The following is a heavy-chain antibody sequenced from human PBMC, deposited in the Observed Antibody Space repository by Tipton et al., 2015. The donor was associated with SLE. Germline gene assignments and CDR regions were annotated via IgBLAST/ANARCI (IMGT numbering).Heavy chain of an antibody. CDR3: ARDKWELLSFDY. D-gene: IGHD1-26*01. CDR2: ISYDGSNK. V-gene: IGHV3-30*03. Sequence: LRLSCAASGFTFSSYGMHWVRQAPGKGLEWVAVISYDGSNKYYADSVKGRFTISRDNSKNTLYLQMNSLRAEDTAVYYCARDKWELLSFDYWGQGTLVTVSS. J-gene: IGHJ4*02. CDR1: GFTFSSYG.